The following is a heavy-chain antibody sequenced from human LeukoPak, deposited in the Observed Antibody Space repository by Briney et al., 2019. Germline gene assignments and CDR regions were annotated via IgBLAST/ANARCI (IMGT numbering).Heavy chain of an antibody. J-gene: IGHJ4*02. D-gene: IGHD7-27*01. Sequence: GGSLRLSCAASGFSLSNYWMNWVRQAPGKGLEWVANIKQDGSEKNYVDSVKGRFSISRDNAKNSLILQINSLRDEDTAVYYCARGVWAPFDSWGQGTLVSVSS. CDR1: GFSLSNYW. CDR2: IKQDGSEK. V-gene: IGHV3-7*01. CDR3: ARGVWAPFDS.